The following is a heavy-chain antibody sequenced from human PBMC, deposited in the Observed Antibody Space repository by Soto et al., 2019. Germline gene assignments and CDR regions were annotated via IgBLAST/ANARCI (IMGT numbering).Heavy chain of an antibody. CDR1: GGSISSSSYY. D-gene: IGHD3-3*01. CDR3: ARSTYYDFWTGYYTAVGCFEP. Sequence: SETLSLTCTVSGGSISSSSYYWGWIHHPPGKGLERIGSIYCSVSTYYNPSLKSRVTIAVDTSKNHFSLKLSSATAADTAVYYCARSTYYDFWTGYYTAVGCFEPWGQGTLVTVSS. CDR2: IYCSVST. J-gene: IGHJ5*01. V-gene: IGHV4-39*01.